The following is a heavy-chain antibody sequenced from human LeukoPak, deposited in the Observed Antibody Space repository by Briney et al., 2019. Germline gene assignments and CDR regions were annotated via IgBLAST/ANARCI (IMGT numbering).Heavy chain of an antibody. CDR3: AREGLNYYDSSGEPWADY. CDR2: IIPIFGTA. J-gene: IGHJ4*02. V-gene: IGHV1-69*05. D-gene: IGHD3-22*01. Sequence: ASVKVSCKASGGTFSSYAISWVRQAPGQGLEWMGRIIPIFGTANYAQKFQGRVTITTDESTSTAYMELSSLRSEDTAVYYCAREGLNYYDSSGEPWADYWGQGTLVTVSS. CDR1: GGTFSSYA.